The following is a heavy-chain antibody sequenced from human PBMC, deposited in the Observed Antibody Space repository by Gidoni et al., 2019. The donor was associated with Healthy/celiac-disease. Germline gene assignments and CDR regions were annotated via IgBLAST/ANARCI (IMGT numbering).Heavy chain of an antibody. CDR1: GFTFSSSG. D-gene: IGHD3-22*01. CDR2: RSYDGSNK. Sequence: QVQLVESGGGVVQPGSSLRLSCAASGFTFSSSGMHWVRQAPGKGLEWVAVRSYDGSNKDYADSVKGRFTISRDNSKNTLYLQMNSLRAEDTAVYYCARDHPYYYDSSGPSDYWGQGTLVTVSS. CDR3: ARDHPYYYDSSGPSDY. J-gene: IGHJ4*02. V-gene: IGHV3-30*03.